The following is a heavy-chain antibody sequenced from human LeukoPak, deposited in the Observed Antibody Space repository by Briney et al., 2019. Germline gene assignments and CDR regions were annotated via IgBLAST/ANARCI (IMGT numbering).Heavy chain of an antibody. CDR1: GGSISSDY. J-gene: IGHJ3*02. V-gene: IGHV4-59*08. Sequence: SETLSLTYTVSGGSISSDYWSWIRQPPGKGLEWIGYIYYSGSTNYNPSLKSRVTISVDTSKNQFSLKLTSVTAADTAVYYCAGDYYDSSGHWAFDIWGQGTMVTVSS. CDR3: AGDYYDSSGHWAFDI. CDR2: IYYSGST. D-gene: IGHD3-22*01.